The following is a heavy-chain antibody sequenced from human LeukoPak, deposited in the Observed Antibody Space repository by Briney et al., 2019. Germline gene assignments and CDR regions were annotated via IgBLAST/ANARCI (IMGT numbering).Heavy chain of an antibody. CDR3: AKGWRLDY. J-gene: IGHJ4*02. CDR1: GLTFSSYA. CDR2: ISGSGGSTT. V-gene: IGHV3-23*01. Sequence: GGSLRLSCAASGLTFSSYAMSWVRQVPGKGLEWVSGISGSGGSTTYYADSVKGRFTISRDNSKNTLYLQMNSLRADDTAVYYCAKGWRLDYWGQGTPVTVSS. D-gene: IGHD2-15*01.